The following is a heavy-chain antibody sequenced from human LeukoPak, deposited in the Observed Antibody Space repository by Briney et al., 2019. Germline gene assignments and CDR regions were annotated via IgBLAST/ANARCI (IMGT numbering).Heavy chain of an antibody. CDR1: GFTFSSFA. Sequence: PGGSLRLSCAASGFTFSSFAMSWIRQAPGKGLEWVSSVSTSGVGTYYADSVRGRFTISRDNSQNTVFLQMNSLRAEDSAVYYCAKDYAVGSIDYWGQGTLVTVSS. CDR2: VSTSGVGT. J-gene: IGHJ4*02. CDR3: AKDYAVGSIDY. V-gene: IGHV3-23*01. D-gene: IGHD3-16*01.